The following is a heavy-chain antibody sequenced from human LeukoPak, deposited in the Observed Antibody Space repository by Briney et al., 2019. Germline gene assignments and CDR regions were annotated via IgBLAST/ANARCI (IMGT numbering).Heavy chain of an antibody. CDR3: ARGHRTFSFDY. CDR1: GFXFSSYS. CDR2: ISSSSSYI. Sequence: GGSLRLSCAASGFXFSSYSMNWVRQAPGKGLEWVSSISSSSSYIYYADSVKGRFTISRDNAKNSLYLQMNSLRAEDTAVYYCARGHRTFSFDYWGQGTLVTVSS. J-gene: IGHJ4*02. V-gene: IGHV3-21*01.